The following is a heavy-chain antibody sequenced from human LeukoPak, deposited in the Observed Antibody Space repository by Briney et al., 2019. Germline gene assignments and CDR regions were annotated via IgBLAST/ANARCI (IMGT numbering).Heavy chain of an antibody. D-gene: IGHD3-10*01. CDR1: GYTFTRYY. CDR2: INPNSGGT. CDR3: ARRVRGVIISGNWFDP. V-gene: IGHV1-2*02. J-gene: IGHJ5*02. Sequence: ASVKVSCKASGYTFTRYYMHWVRQAPGQGLEWMGWINPNSGGTNYAQKFQGRVTMTRDTSISTAYMELSRLRSDDTAVYYCARRVRGVIISGNWFDPWGQGTLVTVSS.